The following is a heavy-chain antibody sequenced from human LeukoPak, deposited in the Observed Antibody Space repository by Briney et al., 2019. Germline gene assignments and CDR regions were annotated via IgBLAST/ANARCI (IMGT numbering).Heavy chain of an antibody. V-gene: IGHV1-2*02. CDR2: ISPNSGDT. CDR3: ARDGNLDY. Sequence: ASVKVSCKASGYSFTGYYMHWVRQAPGQGLEWMGWISPNSGDTNYAQKFQGRVTMTRDTSISTAYMEVSGLRSDDMAVYYCARDGNLDYWGQGTLVTVSS. J-gene: IGHJ4*02. CDR1: GYSFTGYY.